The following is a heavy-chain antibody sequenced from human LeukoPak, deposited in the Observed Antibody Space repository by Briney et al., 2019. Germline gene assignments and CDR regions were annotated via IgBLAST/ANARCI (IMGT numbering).Heavy chain of an antibody. CDR3: VKDRCDRATCPEV. CDR2: ISNSGDST. CDR1: GFTFSSYA. D-gene: IGHD1-14*01. J-gene: IGHJ4*02. Sequence: GGSLRLSCAASGFTFSSYAMSWVRQAPGEGLQWVSGISNSGDSTYYLDSVKGRFTISRDNSKNTLHLQMSSLRAEDTALYYCVKDRCDRATCPEVWGQGTLVTVSS. V-gene: IGHV3-23*01.